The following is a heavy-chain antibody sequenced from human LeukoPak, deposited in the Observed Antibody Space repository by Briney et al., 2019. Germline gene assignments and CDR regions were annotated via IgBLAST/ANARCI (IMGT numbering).Heavy chain of an antibody. V-gene: IGHV3-74*01. CDR1: GLTFSRYW. CDR3: ATLGRVDVADY. CDR2: MYSDGSST. J-gene: IGHJ4*02. Sequence: GGPLRLSCAASGLTFSRYWMHWVRQAPGKGLVWVSRMYSDGSSTIYADSVKGRFTISRDNAKNTLYLQMNSLRAEDTAVYYCATLGRVDVADYWGQGTLVSVSS. D-gene: IGHD7-27*01.